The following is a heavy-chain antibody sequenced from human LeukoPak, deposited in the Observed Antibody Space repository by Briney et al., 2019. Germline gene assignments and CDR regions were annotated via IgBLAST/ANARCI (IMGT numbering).Heavy chain of an antibody. V-gene: IGHV3-48*01. CDR1: GFTFSSYS. CDR3: ATSDRYGGNSDSLDY. D-gene: IGHD4-23*01. J-gene: IGHJ4*02. CDR2: ISSSTSTI. Sequence: PGGSLRLSCAASGFTFSSYSMNWVRQAPGKGLEWGSYISSSTSTIHYADSVKGRFTISRDNAKNSLYLQMNSLRAEDTAVYYCATSDRYGGNSDSLDYWGQGTLVTVSS.